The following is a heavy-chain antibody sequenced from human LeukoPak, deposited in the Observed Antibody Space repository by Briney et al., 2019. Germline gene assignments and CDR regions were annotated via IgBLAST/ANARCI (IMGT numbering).Heavy chain of an antibody. Sequence: GGSLRLSCAASGFTFSSYAMSWVRQAPGKGLEWVAVTSSDESNKYYADSVRGRFTISRDNSKNTLYLQMNSLRTEDTALYYCATLWEKTFDHWGQGTLVTVSS. CDR2: TSSDESNK. V-gene: IGHV3-30*04. CDR3: ATLWEKTFDH. D-gene: IGHD3-16*01. CDR1: GFTFSSYA. J-gene: IGHJ4*02.